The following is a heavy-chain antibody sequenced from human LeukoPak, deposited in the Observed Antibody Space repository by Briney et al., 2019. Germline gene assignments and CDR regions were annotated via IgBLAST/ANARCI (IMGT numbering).Heavy chain of an antibody. CDR2: IRSKANSYAT. Sequence: GSLILSCAASGFTFSGSAMHWVRQASGKGLEWVGRIRSKANSYATAYAASVKGRFTISRDDSKNTAYLQMNSLKTEDTAVYYCTRRGDSSSWYVLDYWGQGTLVTVSS. CDR1: GFTFSGSA. V-gene: IGHV3-73*01. J-gene: IGHJ4*02. D-gene: IGHD6-13*01. CDR3: TRRGDSSSWYVLDY.